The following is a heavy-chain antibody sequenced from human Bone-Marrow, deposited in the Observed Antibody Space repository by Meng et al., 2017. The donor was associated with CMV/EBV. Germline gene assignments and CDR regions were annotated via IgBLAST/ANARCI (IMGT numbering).Heavy chain of an antibody. Sequence: ESLKISCAASGFTFTNAWMSWVRQAPGKGLEWIGEVNHSGSTNYTPSLKSRVTISVDTSKIQFSLKVSSVTAADTAVYYCARVSGSYFDYWGQGTLVTVSS. D-gene: IGHD1-26*01. CDR2: VNHSGST. V-gene: IGHV4-34*01. J-gene: IGHJ4*02. CDR3: ARVSGSYFDY. CDR1: GFTFTNAW.